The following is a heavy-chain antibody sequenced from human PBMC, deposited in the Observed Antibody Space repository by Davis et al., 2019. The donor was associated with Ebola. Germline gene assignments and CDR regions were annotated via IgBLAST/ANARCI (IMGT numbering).Heavy chain of an antibody. Sequence: GESLKISCAASRFTFSDSWMHWVRQAPGKGLEWVTDIAYDGRYESYAESVKGRFTISRDNSKSTLYLQMNSLRLEDTAVYYCVRDYNDGIGRFDYWGQGTLVTVSS. CDR2: IAYDGRYE. D-gene: IGHD3-16*01. CDR1: RFTFSDSW. V-gene: IGHV3-30*03. CDR3: VRDYNDGIGRFDY. J-gene: IGHJ4*02.